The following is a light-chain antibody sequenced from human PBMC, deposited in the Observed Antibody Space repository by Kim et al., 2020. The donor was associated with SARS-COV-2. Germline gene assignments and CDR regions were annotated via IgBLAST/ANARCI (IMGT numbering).Light chain of an antibody. CDR2: DVS. CDR1: SSDVGAYNY. J-gene: IGLJ1*01. CDR3: SSYTSSSTLGV. Sequence: SITLSCTGTSSDVGAYNYVSWYQQHPGKAPKLMIYDVSNRPSGVSNRFSGSKSGNTASLTISGLQAEDEADYYCSSYTSSSTLGVFGTGTKVTVL. V-gene: IGLV2-14*03.